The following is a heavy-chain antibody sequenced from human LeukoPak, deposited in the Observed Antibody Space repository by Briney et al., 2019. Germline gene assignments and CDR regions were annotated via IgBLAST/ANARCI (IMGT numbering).Heavy chain of an antibody. V-gene: IGHV3-23*01. CDR2: ISGSGGST. J-gene: IGHJ4*02. D-gene: IGHD4-23*01. Sequence: GGSLRLSCAASGFTFSSYGMSWVRQAPGKGLEGVSAISGSGGSTYYADSVKGRFTISRDNSKNTLYLQMNSLRAEDTAVYYCAKDRDYGGNSVLLDGWGQGTLVTVSS. CDR1: GFTFSSYG. CDR3: AKDRDYGGNSVLLDG.